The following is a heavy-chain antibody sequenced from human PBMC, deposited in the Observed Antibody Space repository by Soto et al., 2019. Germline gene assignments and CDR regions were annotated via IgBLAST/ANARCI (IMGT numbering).Heavy chain of an antibody. Sequence: ASVKVSCKASGYTFTSYAMHWVRQAPGQRLEWMGWINAGNGNTKYSQKFQGRVTITRDTSASTAYMELSSLRSEDTAVYYCARVRPRHYCYGMDVWGQGTTVTVS. J-gene: IGHJ6*02. CDR1: GYTFTSYA. V-gene: IGHV1-3*01. CDR2: INAGNGNT. CDR3: ARVRPRHYCYGMDV. D-gene: IGHD6-25*01.